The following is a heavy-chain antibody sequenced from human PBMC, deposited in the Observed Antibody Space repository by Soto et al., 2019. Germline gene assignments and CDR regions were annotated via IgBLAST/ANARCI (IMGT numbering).Heavy chain of an antibody. J-gene: IGHJ4*02. CDR3: ARGDSNSWSDN. D-gene: IGHD6-13*01. CDR2: ISYDGTNK. V-gene: IGHV3-30*01. Sequence: PGGSLRLPCAASGFTFNSHWIDWVLQAPGKGLEWVAIISYDGTNKYYADSVKGRFTISRDNSKNTLSLQMNSLGPEDTAVYYCARGDSNSWSDNWGQGTLVTVYS. CDR1: GFTFNSHW.